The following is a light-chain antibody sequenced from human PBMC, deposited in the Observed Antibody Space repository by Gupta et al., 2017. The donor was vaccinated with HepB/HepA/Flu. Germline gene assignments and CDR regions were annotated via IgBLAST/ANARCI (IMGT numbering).Light chain of an antibody. Sequence: QTVVTQESSFSVSPGGTVTLTCGLNSGSVSTTYYPSWYQQTPGQAPRTLIYSTNTRSSGVPARFSGSLLGNKAALTITGAQADDESDDDCVLYMGSGISVFGGGTKLTVL. CDR3: VLYMGSGISV. V-gene: IGLV8-61*01. CDR2: STN. J-gene: IGLJ3*02. CDR1: SGSVSTTYY.